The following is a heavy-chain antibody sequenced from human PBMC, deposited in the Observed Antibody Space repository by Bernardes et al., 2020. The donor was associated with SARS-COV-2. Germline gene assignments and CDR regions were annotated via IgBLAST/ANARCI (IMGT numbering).Heavy chain of an antibody. J-gene: IGHJ6*02. Sequence: GGSLRLSCAASGFTFSSYDMHWVRQATGKGLEWVSAIGTAGDTYYPGSVKGRFTISRENAKNSLYLQMNSLRAGDTAVYYCARAHETGNYYYGMDVWGQGTTVTVSS. D-gene: IGHD1-1*01. CDR1: GFTFSSYD. CDR3: ARAHETGNYYYGMDV. CDR2: IGTAGDT. V-gene: IGHV3-13*01.